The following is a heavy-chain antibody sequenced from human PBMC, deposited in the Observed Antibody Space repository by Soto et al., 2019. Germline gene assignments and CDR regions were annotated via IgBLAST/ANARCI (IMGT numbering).Heavy chain of an antibody. V-gene: IGHV3-30*18. D-gene: IGHD2-2*01. Sequence: QVQLVESGGGVVQPGRSLRLSCAASGFTFSRYGMHWVRQAPGKGLEWVAVISYDGSNKYYADSVKGRFTISRDNSKNTLYLQMNSLRAEHTAVYYSAKDVVVPAVMPVSDYYYYYGMDVWGQGTTVTVSS. CDR2: ISYDGSNK. J-gene: IGHJ6*02. CDR3: AKDVVVPAVMPVSDYYYYYGMDV. CDR1: GFTFSRYG.